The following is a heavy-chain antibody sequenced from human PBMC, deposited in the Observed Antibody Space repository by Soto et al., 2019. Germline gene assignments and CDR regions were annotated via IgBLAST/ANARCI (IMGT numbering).Heavy chain of an antibody. CDR3: ARGGYSSRTSCYTEYYGMDV. CDR2: SRNKANSYTT. J-gene: IGHJ6*02. D-gene: IGHD2-2*02. Sequence: PGGSLRLSCAASGFTFSDHYMDWVRQAPGKGLEWVGRSRNKANSYTTEYAASVKGRFTISRDDSKNSLYLQMNSLKTEDTAVYYCARGGYSSRTSCYTEYYGMDVWGQGTKVTVYS. V-gene: IGHV3-72*01. CDR1: GFTFSDHY.